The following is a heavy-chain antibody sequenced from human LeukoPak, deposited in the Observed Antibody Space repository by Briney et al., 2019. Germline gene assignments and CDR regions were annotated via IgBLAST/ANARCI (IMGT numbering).Heavy chain of an antibody. CDR1: GFTFRSHA. V-gene: IGHV3-23*01. CDR2: IYENGGTT. Sequence: GGSLRLSYVGSGFTFRSHAMSWVRQAPEKGLEFVSGIYENGGTTYYADSVKGRFSISRDNSKNTLYLQMDSLRGEDAAVYYCAKDFRIGYSAHFDYWGQGALVTVSS. J-gene: IGHJ4*02. D-gene: IGHD2-21*01. CDR3: AKDFRIGYSAHFDY.